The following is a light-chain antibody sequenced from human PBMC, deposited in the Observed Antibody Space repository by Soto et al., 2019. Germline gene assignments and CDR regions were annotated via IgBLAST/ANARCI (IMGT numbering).Light chain of an antibody. Sequence: DIQMTQSPSTLSASVGDSVTITCRASQSISNKLAWYQQKPGKAPELLIYDASDSESGVPSRFSGSGSGTEFTLTISSLQPDDFAAYYCQQYNSYPATFGQGTKVDIK. J-gene: IGKJ1*01. CDR3: QQYNSYPAT. CDR2: DAS. V-gene: IGKV1-5*01. CDR1: QSISNK.